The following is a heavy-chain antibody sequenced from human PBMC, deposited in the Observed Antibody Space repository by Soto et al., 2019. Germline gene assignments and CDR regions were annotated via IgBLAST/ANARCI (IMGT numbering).Heavy chain of an antibody. Sequence: GASVKVSCKASGYTFIGYYLHWVRQAPGQGLEWVGRINPNSGSTVYAQRFQGRATMTRDMSTSTVFMDLSRLTSDDTAIYYCAREKQIGDNYSGMDVWGQGTTVTVYS. J-gene: IGHJ6*02. CDR3: AREKQIGDNYSGMDV. V-gene: IGHV1-2*06. CDR2: INPNSGST. CDR1: GYTFIGYY.